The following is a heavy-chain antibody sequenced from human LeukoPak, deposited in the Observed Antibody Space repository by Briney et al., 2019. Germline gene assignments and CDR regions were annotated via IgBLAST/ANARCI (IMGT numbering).Heavy chain of an antibody. CDR1: GYTLTELS. CDR2: FDPEDGET. V-gene: IGHV1-24*01. CDR3: AAGPIAVAGSEGNWFDP. Sequence: ASVKVSCKVSGYTLTELSMHWVRQAPGKGLEWMGGFDPEDGETIYAQKFQGRVTMTEDTSTDTACMELSSLRSEDTAVYYCAAGPIAVAGSEGNWFDPWGQGTLVTVSS. J-gene: IGHJ5*02. D-gene: IGHD6-19*01.